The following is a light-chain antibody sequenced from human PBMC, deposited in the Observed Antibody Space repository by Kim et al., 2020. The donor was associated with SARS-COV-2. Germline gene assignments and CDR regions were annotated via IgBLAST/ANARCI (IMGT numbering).Light chain of an antibody. V-gene: IGLV2-8*01. Sequence: QSVTISCPGASSDIGRYNFVSWYQQLPGKAPKLMIYEVTKRPSGVPDRFSGSKSGNTASLTVSGLQADDEADYYCSSYAGSNNFVFGTGTKVTVL. CDR2: EVT. CDR1: SSDIGRYNF. J-gene: IGLJ1*01. CDR3: SSYAGSNNFV.